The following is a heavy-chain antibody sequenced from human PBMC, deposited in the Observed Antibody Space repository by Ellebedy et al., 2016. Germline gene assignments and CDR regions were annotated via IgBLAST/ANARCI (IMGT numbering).Heavy chain of an antibody. V-gene: IGHV3-30*18. CDR3: AKDLPDYYDSSGYYYELSY. J-gene: IGHJ4*02. CDR1: GFTFSSYG. Sequence: GGSLRLXCAASGFTFSSYGMHWVRQAPGKGLEWVAVISYDGSNKYYADSVKGRFTISRDNSKNTLYLQMNSLRAEDTAVYYCAKDLPDYYDSSGYYYELSYWGQGTLVTVSS. D-gene: IGHD3-22*01. CDR2: ISYDGSNK.